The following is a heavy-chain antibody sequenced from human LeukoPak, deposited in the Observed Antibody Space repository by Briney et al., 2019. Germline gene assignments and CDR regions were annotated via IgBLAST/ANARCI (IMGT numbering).Heavy chain of an antibody. Sequence: PSETLSLTCTVSGGSISSSSYYSGWIRQPPGKGLEWIGSIYYSGSTSYNPSLKSRVTISVDTSKNQFSLKLGSVTAADTAVYYCARNASDSGTSYFDYWGQGTLVTVSS. D-gene: IGHD1-26*01. CDR1: GGSISSSSYY. CDR3: ARNASDSGTSYFDY. V-gene: IGHV4-39*01. J-gene: IGHJ4*02. CDR2: IYYSGST.